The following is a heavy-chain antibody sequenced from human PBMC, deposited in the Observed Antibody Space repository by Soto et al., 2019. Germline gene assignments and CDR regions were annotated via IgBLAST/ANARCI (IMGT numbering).Heavy chain of an antibody. CDR3: ARVYCISTSCYLGQHYYYGMDV. CDR1: GFTFNSYW. D-gene: IGHD2-2*01. Sequence: GGSLRLSCAASGFTFNSYWMHWVRQAPGKGLVWVSRINSDGSSTSYADSVKGRFTISRDNAKNTLYLQMNSLRAEDTAVYYCARVYCISTSCYLGQHYYYGMDVWGQGTTVTVSS. CDR2: INSDGSST. V-gene: IGHV3-74*01. J-gene: IGHJ6*02.